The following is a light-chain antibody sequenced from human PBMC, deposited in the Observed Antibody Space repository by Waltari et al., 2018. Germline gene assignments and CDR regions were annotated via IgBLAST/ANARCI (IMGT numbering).Light chain of an antibody. CDR3: QQIISDPFT. V-gene: IGKV1-9*01. CDR1: HGINDY. Sequence: TCRDSHGINDYLAWYQQKPAKAPKLLIYAASTLHSGVPSSFSGSGSGTYFTLTIGSPQPEAFATYDCQQIISDPFTFGPGTKVDI. CDR2: AAS. J-gene: IGKJ3*01.